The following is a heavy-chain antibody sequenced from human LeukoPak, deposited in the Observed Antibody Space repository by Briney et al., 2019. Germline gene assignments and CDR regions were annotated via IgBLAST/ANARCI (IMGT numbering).Heavy chain of an antibody. V-gene: IGHV3-49*03. D-gene: IGHD6-19*01. CDR2: IRSKAYGGTT. Sequence: PGGSLRLSCTASGFTFGDYAMSWFRQAPGKGLEWVGFIRSKAYGGTTEYAASVKGRFTISRDDSKSIAYLQMNSLKTEDTAVYYCTRGIMRQWLACHDYWGRGTLVTVSS. CDR1: GFTFGDYA. CDR3: TRGIMRQWLACHDY. J-gene: IGHJ4*02.